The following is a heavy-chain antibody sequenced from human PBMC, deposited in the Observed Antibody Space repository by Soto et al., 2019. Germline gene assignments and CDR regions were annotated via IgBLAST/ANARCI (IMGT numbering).Heavy chain of an antibody. CDR2: IKSKTAGGTT. CDR1: GLTFSNAW. D-gene: IGHD1-1*01. CDR3: STRDWNYDS. J-gene: IGHJ4*02. V-gene: IGHV3-15*01. Sequence: EVQLVESGGGLVKPGGSLRVSCAASGLTFSNAWMSWVRQAPGKGLEWVGRIKSKTAGGTTDYAAPVKGRFTISRDDSKDTLYLQMNSLKTEDTAVYYCSTRDWNYDSWGQGTLVTVSS.